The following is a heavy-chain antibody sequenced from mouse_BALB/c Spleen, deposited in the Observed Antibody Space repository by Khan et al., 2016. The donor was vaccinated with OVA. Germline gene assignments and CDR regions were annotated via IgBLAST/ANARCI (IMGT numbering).Heavy chain of an antibody. Sequence: QVQLQQSGPELVKPGASVKISCKASGYTFTDYYINWVKQKPGQGLEWIGWIFPGSANVRYSEKFKGKATLTVDTSSRTAFMQLSSLTSEDTAVYFWAGAFDCWGQGTTLTVSS. CDR1: GYTFTDYY. CDR3: AGAFDC. CDR2: IFPGSANV. V-gene: IGHV1-84*02. J-gene: IGHJ2*01.